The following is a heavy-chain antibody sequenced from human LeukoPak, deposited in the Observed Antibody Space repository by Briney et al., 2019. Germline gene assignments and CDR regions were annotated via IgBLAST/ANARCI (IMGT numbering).Heavy chain of an antibody. V-gene: IGHV4-4*07. Sequence: SETLSLTCTVSGGSISSYYWSWIRQPAGKGLEWIGRIYTSGSTNYNPSLKSRVTMSVDTSKNQFSLKLSSVTAADTAVYYCARPMAKYSSGWYGVWGQGTTVTVSS. CDR1: GGSISSYY. D-gene: IGHD6-19*01. J-gene: IGHJ6*02. CDR3: ARPMAKYSSGWYGV. CDR2: IYTSGST.